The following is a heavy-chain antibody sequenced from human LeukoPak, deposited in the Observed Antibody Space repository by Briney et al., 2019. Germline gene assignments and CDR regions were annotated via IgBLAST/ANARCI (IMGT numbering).Heavy chain of an antibody. V-gene: IGHV4-30-4*08. J-gene: IGHJ4*02. Sequence: PSETLSLTCTVSGGSISSGDYYWSWIRQPPGKGLEWIGYIYYSGSTYYNPSLKSRVTISVDTSKNQFSLKLSSVTAADTAVYYCASLVPSSSREFDYWGQGTLVTVSS. CDR3: ASLVPSSSREFDY. D-gene: IGHD6-13*01. CDR2: IYYSGST. CDR1: GGSISSGDYY.